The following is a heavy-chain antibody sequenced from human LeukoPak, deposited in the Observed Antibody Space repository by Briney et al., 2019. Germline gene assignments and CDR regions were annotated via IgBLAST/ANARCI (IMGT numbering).Heavy chain of an antibody. V-gene: IGHV3-33*08. CDR1: GFSFTDAW. CDR3: ARSPQEPVLRFLEWLLVPYYFDY. D-gene: IGHD3-3*01. Sequence: GGSLRLSCAASGFSFTDAWMSWVRQAPGKGLEWVAVIWYDGSNKYYADSVKGRFTISRDNSKNTLYLQMNSLRAEDTAVYYCARSPQEPVLRFLEWLLVPYYFDYWGQGTLVTVSS. CDR2: IWYDGSNK. J-gene: IGHJ4*02.